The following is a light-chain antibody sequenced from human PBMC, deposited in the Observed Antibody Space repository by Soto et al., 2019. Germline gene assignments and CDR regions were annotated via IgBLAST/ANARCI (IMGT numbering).Light chain of an antibody. V-gene: IGKV3D-15*01. CDR3: QEYSKRWT. Sequence: DIVMTQSPATLSVSPGERAALSCRASQNISSNLAWYQQRPGQAPRLLIYGASTRAAGFPARFSGSGSGTEFTLTISSMQSEDFAFYYCQEYSKRWTFGQGTKV. CDR1: QNISSN. CDR2: GAS. J-gene: IGKJ1*01.